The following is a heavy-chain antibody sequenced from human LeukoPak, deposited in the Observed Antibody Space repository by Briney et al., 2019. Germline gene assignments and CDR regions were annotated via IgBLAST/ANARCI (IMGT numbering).Heavy chain of an antibody. CDR2: INHGGST. Sequence: SETLSLTCAVYGGSFSGYYWSWIRKPPGKGLEWIGEINHGGSTNYNPSLKSRVTISVDTSKNQFSLKLSSVTAADTAVYYCARGLVWWASGNGMDVWGQGTTVTVSS. CDR3: ARGLVWWASGNGMDV. CDR1: GGSFSGYY. V-gene: IGHV4-34*01. D-gene: IGHD1-26*01. J-gene: IGHJ6*02.